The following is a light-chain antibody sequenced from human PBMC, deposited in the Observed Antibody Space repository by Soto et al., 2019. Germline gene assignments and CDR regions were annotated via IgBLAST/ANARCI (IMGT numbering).Light chain of an antibody. V-gene: IGLV2-14*03. Sequence: QSALTQPASVSGSPGQSITISCTGTSSDVGAYNHVSWYQQHPGKVPKVMIYEVNNRPSGVSNRFSASKSGNTASLTISGLQAEDEATYYCSSFTSGGTWVFDGGTKVTVL. CDR3: SSFTSGGTWV. J-gene: IGLJ3*02. CDR1: SSDVGAYNH. CDR2: EVN.